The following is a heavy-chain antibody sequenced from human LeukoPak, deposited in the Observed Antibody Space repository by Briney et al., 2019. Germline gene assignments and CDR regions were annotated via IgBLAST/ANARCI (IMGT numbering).Heavy chain of an antibody. Sequence: SETLSLTCTVSGDSISSFHWSWIRQPAGKGLEWIGRIYTSGSTNYNPSLKSRVTMSVDTSRNQFSLKLSSVTAADTAVYYCASEAYYYDSSGYYKYWGQGTLVTVSS. D-gene: IGHD3-22*01. J-gene: IGHJ4*02. CDR3: ASEAYYYDSSGYYKY. CDR2: IYTSGST. CDR1: GDSISSFH. V-gene: IGHV4-4*07.